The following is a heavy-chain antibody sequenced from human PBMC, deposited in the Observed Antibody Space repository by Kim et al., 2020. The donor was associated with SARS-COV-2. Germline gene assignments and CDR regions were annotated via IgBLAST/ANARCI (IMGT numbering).Heavy chain of an antibody. D-gene: IGHD1-26*01. Sequence: SETLSLTCTVSGGSISSYYWSWIRQPAGKGLEWIGRIYTSGSTNYNPSLKSRVTMSVDTSKNQFSLKLSSVTAADTAVYYCARESLERLGANYYYYGMDVWGQGTTVTVSS. CDR1: GGSISSYY. CDR2: IYTSGST. V-gene: IGHV4-4*07. J-gene: IGHJ6*02. CDR3: ARESLERLGANYYYYGMDV.